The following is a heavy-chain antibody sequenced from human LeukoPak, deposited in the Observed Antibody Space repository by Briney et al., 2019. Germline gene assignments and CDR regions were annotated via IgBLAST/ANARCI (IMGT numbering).Heavy chain of an antibody. D-gene: IGHD6-13*01. J-gene: IGHJ5*02. CDR1: GYSFTSQD. CDR2: INPGNGNT. CDR3: ARDLSSWYDDDWFDP. V-gene: IGHV1-2*02. Sequence: ASVKVSCKTSGYSFTSQDMHWVRQAPGQSLEWMGCINPGNGNTNYAQKFQGRVTMTRDTSISTAYMELSRLRSDDTAVYYCARDLSSWYDDDWFDPWGQGTLVTVSS.